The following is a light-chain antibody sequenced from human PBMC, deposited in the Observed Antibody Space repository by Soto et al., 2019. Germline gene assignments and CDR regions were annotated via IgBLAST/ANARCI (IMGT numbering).Light chain of an antibody. J-gene: IGLJ1*01. CDR1: ISNIGAGYD. CDR2: GNS. Sequence: QYVLTQPPSLSGAPGQRVTISCTGSISNIGAGYDVHWYQQLPGTAPKLLIYGNSNRPSGVPDRFSGSKSGTSASLAITGLQAEDEADYYCQSYDSSLSGYVFRTGTKVTVL. V-gene: IGLV1-40*01. CDR3: QSYDSSLSGYV.